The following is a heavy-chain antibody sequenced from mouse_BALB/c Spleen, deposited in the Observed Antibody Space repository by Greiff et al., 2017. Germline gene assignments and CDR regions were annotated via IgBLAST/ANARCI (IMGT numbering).Heavy chain of an antibody. Sequence: EVKVVESGGGLVKPGGSLKLSCAASGFTFSDYYMYWVRQTPEKRLEWVATISDGGSYTYYPDSVKGRFTISRDNAKNNLYLQMSSLKSEDTAMYYCARDDSPGAMDYWGQGTSVTVSS. D-gene: IGHD2-4*01. V-gene: IGHV5-4*02. CDR1: GFTFSDYY. CDR2: ISDGGSYT. CDR3: ARDDSPGAMDY. J-gene: IGHJ4*01.